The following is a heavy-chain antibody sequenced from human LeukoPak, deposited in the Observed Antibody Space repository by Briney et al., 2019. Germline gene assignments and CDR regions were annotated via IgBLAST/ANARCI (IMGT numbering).Heavy chain of an antibody. V-gene: IGHV4-34*01. Sequence: SETLSLTCIVSGGSISSYYWSWIRQPPGKGLEWIGEINHSGSTNYNPSLKSRVTISVDTSKNQFSLKLSSVTAADTAVYYCAREPIPRIYGMDVWGQGTTVTVSS. D-gene: IGHD1-14*01. J-gene: IGHJ6*02. CDR2: INHSGST. CDR3: AREPIPRIYGMDV. CDR1: GGSISSYY.